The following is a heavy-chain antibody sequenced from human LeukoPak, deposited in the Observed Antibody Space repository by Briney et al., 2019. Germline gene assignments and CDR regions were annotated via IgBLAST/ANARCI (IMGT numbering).Heavy chain of an antibody. CDR2: ISVSGGSP. CDR1: GFTFSSYA. D-gene: IGHD3-3*01. V-gene: IGHV3-23*01. J-gene: IGHJ5*02. CDR3: AKGLREYDCWSGYAT. Sequence: QPGGSLRLSCAASGFTFSSYAMMWVRQAPGKGLDWVSTISVSGGSPNYADSVKGRFTISRDSSKNTLFLQMNSLRAEDTAQYYCAKGLREYDCWSGYATWGQGTLVTVSS.